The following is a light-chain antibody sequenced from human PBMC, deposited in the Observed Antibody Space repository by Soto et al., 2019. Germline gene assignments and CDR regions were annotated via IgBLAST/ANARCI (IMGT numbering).Light chain of an antibody. CDR3: QQYSSTLIT. Sequence: DIALTQSPDSLTLSLGERATINCKSSQSVLYSYYNKSYLAWYQVKPGRPPKTLFSWASTREHGVPDRFSGRGSVTDFPRTISSLQAEDVAVYYCQQYSSTLITFGQGTRWEIK. J-gene: IGKJ5*01. CDR2: WAS. V-gene: IGKV4-1*01. CDR1: QSVLYSYYNKSY.